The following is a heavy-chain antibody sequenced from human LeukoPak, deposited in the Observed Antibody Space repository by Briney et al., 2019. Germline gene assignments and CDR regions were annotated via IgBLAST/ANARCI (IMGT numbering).Heavy chain of an antibody. CDR2: ISSSGSTI. J-gene: IGHJ6*03. CDR1: GFTFSDYY. Sequence: GGSLRLSCAASGFTFSDYYMSWIRQAPGKGLEWVSYISSSGSTIYYADSVKGRFTISRDNAKNSLYLQMNSLRAEDTAVYYCARGRSSSWYVVYYYYYMDVWGKGTTVTVSS. V-gene: IGHV3-11*04. CDR3: ARGRSSSWYVVYYYYYMDV. D-gene: IGHD6-13*01.